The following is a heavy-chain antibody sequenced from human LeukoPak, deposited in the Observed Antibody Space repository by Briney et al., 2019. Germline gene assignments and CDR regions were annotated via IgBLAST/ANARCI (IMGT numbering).Heavy chain of an antibody. D-gene: IGHD4-11*01. CDR2: INSDGSDT. CDR1: GFTFSNYW. J-gene: IGHJ6*02. Sequence: PGGSLRLSCAASGFTFSNYWMHWVRQAPGKGLVWVSRINSDGSDTNYADSVKGRFTISRDNAKNSLYLQMNSLRDEDTAVYYCARVYSNYDPAAMDVWGQGTTVTVSS. V-gene: IGHV3-74*01. CDR3: ARVYSNYDPAAMDV.